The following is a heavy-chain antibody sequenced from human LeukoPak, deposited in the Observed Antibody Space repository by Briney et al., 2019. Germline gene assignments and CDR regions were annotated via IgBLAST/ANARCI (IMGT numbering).Heavy chain of an antibody. Sequence: GGSLRLSCAASGVTSSYYATHWVRPAPGRGLEYVSAISISGDSTFYANSVKGRFTISRDNSKNTLYLQMDSLGPEDMAVYYCARSTGCCTGGSCYSDYWGQGTLVTVSS. CDR2: ISISGDST. J-gene: IGHJ4*02. CDR1: GVTSSYYA. V-gene: IGHV3-64*01. D-gene: IGHD2-15*01. CDR3: ARSTGCCTGGSCYSDY.